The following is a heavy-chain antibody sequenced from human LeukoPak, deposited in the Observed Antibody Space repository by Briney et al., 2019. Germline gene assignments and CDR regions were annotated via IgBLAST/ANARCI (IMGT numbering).Heavy chain of an antibody. V-gene: IGHV1-2*02. J-gene: IGHJ4*02. Sequence: GASVKVSCKASGYTFTDYYMHWMRQAPGQGLEWMGWINLKSDGTNYAQKFQGRVTMTRDTSINTAYMELSRLRSDDTAVYYCARPGTGMADLDSWGQGTLVTVSS. D-gene: IGHD6-19*01. CDR3: ARPGTGMADLDS. CDR1: GYTFTDYY. CDR2: INLKSDGT.